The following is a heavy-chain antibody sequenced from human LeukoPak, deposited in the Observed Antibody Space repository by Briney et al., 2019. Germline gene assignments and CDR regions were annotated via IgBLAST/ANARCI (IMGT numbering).Heavy chain of an antibody. J-gene: IGHJ4*02. D-gene: IGHD6-25*01. CDR2: ISYDGSNK. CDR3: AREAIAAGYY. CDR1: GFTFSSYA. Sequence: GGSLRLSCAASGFTFSSYAMHWVRQAPGKGLEWVAVISYDGSNKYYADSVKGRFTISRDNSKNTLFLQMNSLRAEDTAVYYCAREAIAAGYYWGQGTLVTVSS. V-gene: IGHV3-30-3*01.